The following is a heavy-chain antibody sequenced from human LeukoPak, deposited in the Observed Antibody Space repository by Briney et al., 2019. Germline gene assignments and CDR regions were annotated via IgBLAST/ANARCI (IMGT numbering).Heavy chain of an antibody. CDR2: ISYDGSNK. V-gene: IGHV3-30*04. D-gene: IGHD3-10*01. Sequence: GGSLRLSCAASGFTFSSYAMHWVRQAPGKGLELVAVISYDGSNKYYADSVKGRFTISRDNSKNTLYLQMNSLRAEDTAVYYCARGGLLLWFGEIRYNWFDPWGQGTLVTVSS. J-gene: IGHJ5*02. CDR1: GFTFSSYA. CDR3: ARGGLLLWFGEIRYNWFDP.